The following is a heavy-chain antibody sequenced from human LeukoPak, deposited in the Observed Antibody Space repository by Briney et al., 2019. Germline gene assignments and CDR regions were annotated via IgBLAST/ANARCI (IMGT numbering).Heavy chain of an antibody. D-gene: IGHD6-13*01. J-gene: IGHJ4*02. Sequence: PGGSLGLSCAASGFTFRNYVIHWVRQAPGKGLEWVAVISYDGSNKYYADSVKGRFTISRDNSKNTLYLQMNSLRAEDTAVYYCARGQRTSWYTNFDYWGQGTLVTVSS. CDR3: ARGQRTSWYTNFDY. V-gene: IGHV3-30-3*01. CDR2: ISYDGSNK. CDR1: GFTFRNYV.